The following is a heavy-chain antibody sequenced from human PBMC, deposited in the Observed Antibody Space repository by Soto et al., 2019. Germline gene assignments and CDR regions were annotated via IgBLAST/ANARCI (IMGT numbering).Heavy chain of an antibody. Sequence: ASVKVSCKASGYTFTSYGISWVRQAPGQGLEWMGWISAYNGNTNYAQKLQGRVTMTTDTSTSTAYMELRSLRSDDTAVYYCARSGEGLLWFGESKDAFDIWGQGTMVTVSS. J-gene: IGHJ3*02. CDR3: ARSGEGLLWFGESKDAFDI. CDR1: GYTFTSYG. D-gene: IGHD3-10*01. V-gene: IGHV1-18*01. CDR2: ISAYNGNT.